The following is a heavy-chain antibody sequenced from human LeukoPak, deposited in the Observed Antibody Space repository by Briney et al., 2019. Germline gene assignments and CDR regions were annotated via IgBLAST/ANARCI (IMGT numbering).Heavy chain of an antibody. J-gene: IGHJ4*02. CDR3: ASRRQWLDY. Sequence: PGGSLRLSCAASGFTFSTYAMTWVRQPPGKGLEWVSSISNRDTTYYADSVKGRFTITRDNSNNMLYLQMTSLRADDTAVYYCASRRQWLDYWGQGTLVTVSS. V-gene: IGHV3-23*01. CDR1: GFTFSTYA. CDR2: ISNRDTT. D-gene: IGHD6-19*01.